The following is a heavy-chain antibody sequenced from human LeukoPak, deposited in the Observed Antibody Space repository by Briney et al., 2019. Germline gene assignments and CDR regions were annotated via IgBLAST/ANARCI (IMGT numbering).Heavy chain of an antibody. CDR2: IIPIFGTA. D-gene: IGHD5-18*01. CDR1: GGTFSSYA. V-gene: IGHV1-69*06. J-gene: IGHJ4*02. Sequence: LVKVSCKASGGTFSSYAISWVRQAPGQGLEWMGGIIPIFGTANYAQKFQGRVTITADKSTSTAYMELSSLRSEDTAVYYCARENGYSYGHFDYWGQGTLVTVSS. CDR3: ARENGYSYGHFDY.